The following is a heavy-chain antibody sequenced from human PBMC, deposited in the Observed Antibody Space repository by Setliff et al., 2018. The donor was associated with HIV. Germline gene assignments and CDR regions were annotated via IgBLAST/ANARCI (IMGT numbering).Heavy chain of an antibody. J-gene: IGHJ4*02. CDR1: GYRFTNYW. V-gene: IGHV5-51*01. CDR2: INPGDFDI. CDR3: VRRDNLVVTLTYYFDS. D-gene: IGHD2-21*02. Sequence: GESLKISCKGSGYRFTNYWIGWVRQMPGKGLEWMGIINPGDFDIRYSPSFQGQVTITADESISTAYLQWRSLKASDTAIYYCVRRDNLVVTLTYYFDSWGQGTLVTVSS.